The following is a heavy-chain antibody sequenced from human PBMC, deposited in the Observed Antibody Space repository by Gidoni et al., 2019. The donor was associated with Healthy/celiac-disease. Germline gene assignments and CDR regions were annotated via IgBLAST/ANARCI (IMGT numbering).Heavy chain of an antibody. CDR2: INHSGST. Sequence: QVQLQQWGAGRLKPSETLSLTCAVYGGSFSGYYWSWIRQPPGKGLEWIGEINHSGSTNYNPSLKSRVTISVDTSKNQFSLKLSSVTAADTAVYYCARGKPVVVTAQYYFDYWGQGTLVTVSS. V-gene: IGHV4-34*01. CDR3: ARGKPVVVTAQYYFDY. J-gene: IGHJ4*02. CDR1: GGSFSGYY. D-gene: IGHD2-21*02.